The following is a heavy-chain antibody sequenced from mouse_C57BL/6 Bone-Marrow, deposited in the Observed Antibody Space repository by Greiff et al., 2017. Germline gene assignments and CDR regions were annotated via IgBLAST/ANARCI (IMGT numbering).Heavy chain of an antibody. J-gene: IGHJ4*01. V-gene: IGHV5-9-1*02. CDR2: ISSGGDYI. D-gene: IGHD1-1*01. CDR1: GFTFSSYA. Sequence: EVKVVESGEGLVKPGGSLKLSCAASGFTFSSYAMSWVRQTPEQRLEWVAYISSGGDYIYYAATVKGRFTISRDNARNALYLQMSSLKSEDTAMYYCTRDPYGGYAMDYWGQGTSVTVSS. CDR3: TRDPYGGYAMDY.